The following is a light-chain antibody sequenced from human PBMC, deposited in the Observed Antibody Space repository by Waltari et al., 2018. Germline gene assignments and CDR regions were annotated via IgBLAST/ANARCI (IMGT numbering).Light chain of an antibody. J-gene: IGKJ1*01. CDR3: QQYLSTPPT. Sequence: DIVMNQSPDSLAVSLGERATINCKSSQSVLYSSNNKNYLAWYQQKPGPPPKLLIYWASTRESGVPDRFSGSGSGTDFTLTISSLQAEDVAVYYCQQYLSTPPTFGQGTKVEIK. CDR2: WAS. CDR1: QSVLYSSNNKNY. V-gene: IGKV4-1*01.